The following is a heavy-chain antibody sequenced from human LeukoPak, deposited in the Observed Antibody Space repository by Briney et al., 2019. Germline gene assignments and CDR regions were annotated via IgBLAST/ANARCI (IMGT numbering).Heavy chain of an antibody. V-gene: IGHV3-15*01. Sequence: PGGSLRLSCAASGFTFSNAWMSWVRQAPGKGLGWVGRIKSKTDGGTTDYAAPVKGRFTISRDDSKNTLYLQMNSLKTEDTAVYYCTTTVSVTWGVGGLDYWGQGTLVTVSS. D-gene: IGHD4-17*01. CDR2: IKSKTDGGTT. J-gene: IGHJ4*02. CDR3: TTTVSVTWGVGGLDY. CDR1: GFTFSNAW.